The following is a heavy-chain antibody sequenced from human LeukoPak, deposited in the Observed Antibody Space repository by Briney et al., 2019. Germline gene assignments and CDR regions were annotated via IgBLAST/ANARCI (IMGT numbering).Heavy chain of an antibody. Sequence: PSETLSLTCTVSGGSIRSYYWSWIRQPPGKGLEWIGYIYYSGSTNYNPSLKSRVTISVDTSKNQFSLKLSSVTAADTAAYYCARRINYYGSGSYYNDYYYYYGMDVWGQGTTVTVSS. D-gene: IGHD3-10*01. CDR2: IYYSGST. CDR3: ARRINYYGSGSYYNDYYYYYGMDV. J-gene: IGHJ6*02. V-gene: IGHV4-59*01. CDR1: GGSIRSYY.